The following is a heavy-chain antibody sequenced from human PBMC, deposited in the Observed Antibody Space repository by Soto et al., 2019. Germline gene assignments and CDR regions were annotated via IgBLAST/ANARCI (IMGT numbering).Heavy chain of an antibody. CDR2: IIPILGIA. D-gene: IGHD3-3*01. CDR1: GGTFSSYT. V-gene: IGHV1-69*02. Sequence: ASVKVSCKASGGTFSSYTISWVRQAPGQGLEWMGRIIPILGIANYAQKFQGRVTITADKSTSTAYMELSSLRSEDTAVYYCARAAQGYDFWSGYYPFSESDTPNEYFQHWGQGTLVTVSS. J-gene: IGHJ1*01. CDR3: ARAAQGYDFWSGYYPFSESDTPNEYFQH.